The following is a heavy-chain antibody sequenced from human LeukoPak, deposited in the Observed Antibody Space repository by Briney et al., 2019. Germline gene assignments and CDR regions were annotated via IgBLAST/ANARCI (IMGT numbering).Heavy chain of an antibody. Sequence: GGSLRLSCSASGFTFSSYGMHWVRQAPGKGLEYVSGISSNGGRTYYADSVKGRFTISRDNSKNTLYLQMSSLRAEDTAVYYCVGRVTQYYFDYRGQGTLVTVSS. D-gene: IGHD2-21*02. J-gene: IGHJ4*02. CDR1: GFTFSSYG. V-gene: IGHV3-64D*09. CDR3: VGRVTQYYFDY. CDR2: ISSNGGRT.